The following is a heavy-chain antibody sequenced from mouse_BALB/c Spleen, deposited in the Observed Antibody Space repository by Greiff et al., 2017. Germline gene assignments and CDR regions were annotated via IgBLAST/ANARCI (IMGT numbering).Heavy chain of an antibody. CDR2: INPSTGYT. CDR1: GYTFTSYW. V-gene: IGHV1-7*01. CDR3: ASFYYAMDY. J-gene: IGHJ4*01. Sequence: QVQLQQSGAELAKPGASVKMSCKASGYTFTSYWMHWVKQRPGQGLEWIGYINPSTGYTEYNQKFKDKATLTADKSSSTAYMQLSSLTSEDSAVYNCASFYYAMDYWGQGTSVTVSS.